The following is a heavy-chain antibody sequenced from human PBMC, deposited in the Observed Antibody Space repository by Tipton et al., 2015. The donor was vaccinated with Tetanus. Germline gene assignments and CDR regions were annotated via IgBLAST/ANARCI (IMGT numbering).Heavy chain of an antibody. CDR2: IYYSGST. Sequence: TLSLTCTVSGGSVSSGSYYWSWIRQPPGKGLEWIGYIYYSGSTNYNPSLKSRVTISVDTSKNQFSLKLSSVTAADTAVYYCARGVWFGELGYWGQGTLVTVSS. CDR3: ARGVWFGELGY. D-gene: IGHD3-10*01. J-gene: IGHJ4*02. CDR1: GGSVSSGSYY. V-gene: IGHV4-61*01.